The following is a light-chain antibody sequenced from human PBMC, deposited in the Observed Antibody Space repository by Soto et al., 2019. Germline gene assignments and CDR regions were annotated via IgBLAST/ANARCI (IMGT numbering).Light chain of an antibody. V-gene: IGKV3-15*01. J-gene: IGKJ1*01. CDR2: DAS. CDR3: QQYKFWRT. Sequence: ELMMTQSPATLSVSPGERATLSCRASQSVGDALAWFQQQPGQPPRLLIFDASSRASGIPARFSGSGSGTEFTLTISSLMSEDFGIYYCQQYKFWRTFGQGTKVDIK. CDR1: QSVGDA.